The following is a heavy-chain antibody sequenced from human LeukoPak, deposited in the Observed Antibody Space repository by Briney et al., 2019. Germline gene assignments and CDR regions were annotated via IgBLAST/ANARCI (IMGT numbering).Heavy chain of an antibody. CDR1: GFSFSRYS. CDR2: ITESDDIT. J-gene: IGHJ5*02. V-gene: IGHV3-23*01. Sequence: GGSLRLSCAASGFSFSRYSMSWVRQAPGKGLEWVSVITESDDITYYADSVKGRFTISRDNSKNTLYLQMNSLRAEDTAVYYCAKGGLWIDAPISPDPWGQGTLVTVSS. D-gene: IGHD3-3*01. CDR3: AKGGLWIDAPISPDP.